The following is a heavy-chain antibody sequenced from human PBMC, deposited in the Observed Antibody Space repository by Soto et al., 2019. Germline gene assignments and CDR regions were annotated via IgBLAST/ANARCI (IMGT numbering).Heavy chain of an antibody. CDR1: GYTFTAYW. CDR2: IYPGDSAT. CDR3: ARSLPIACDRGSCSYDY. D-gene: IGHD2-15*01. Sequence: PGESLKISCKGSGYTFTAYWIGWVRQTPGKGLEWMGIIYPGDSATTYSPSFEGQVTISVDKSINTAYLQWSSLKASDTAIYYCARSLPIACDRGSCSYDYWGRGTLVTVSS. V-gene: IGHV5-51*01. J-gene: IGHJ4*02.